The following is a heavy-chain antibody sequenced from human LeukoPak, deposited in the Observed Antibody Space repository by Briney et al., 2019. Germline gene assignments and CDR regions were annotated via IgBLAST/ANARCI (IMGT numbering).Heavy chain of an antibody. Sequence: GASVKVSCKASGYTLTSYGISGVRQAPGQGLEWMGWSSAYNGNTNYAQKLKGRVTMTRDTSTSTVYMELSSLRSEDTAVYYCARAIRGGYDILTGYYLGDAFDIWGQGTMVTVSS. CDR1: GYTLTSYG. CDR2: SSAYNGNT. D-gene: IGHD3-9*01. CDR3: ARAIRGGYDILTGYYLGDAFDI. V-gene: IGHV1-18*01. J-gene: IGHJ3*02.